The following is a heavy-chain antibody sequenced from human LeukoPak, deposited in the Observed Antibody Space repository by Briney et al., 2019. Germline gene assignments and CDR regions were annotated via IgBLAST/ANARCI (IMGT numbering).Heavy chain of an antibody. CDR1: GFTFSNYA. V-gene: IGHV3-23*01. CDR3: AKGLWGAYYYGMDV. D-gene: IGHD3-16*01. CDR2: ISGSGATT. Sequence: GGSLRLSCAASGFTFSNYAMSWVRQAPGKGLEWVSVISGSGATTDYADSVIGRFTISRDNSKNTLYLQLDSLRAEDTAVYFCAKGLWGAYYYGMDVWGQGTTVTVSS. J-gene: IGHJ6*02.